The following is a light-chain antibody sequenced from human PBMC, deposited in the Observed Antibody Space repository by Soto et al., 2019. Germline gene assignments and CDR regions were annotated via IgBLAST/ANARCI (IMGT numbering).Light chain of an antibody. J-gene: IGKJ5*01. V-gene: IGKV3-20*01. CDR1: QSLSINY. CDR3: QEYENTPGT. Sequence: ENGLTQSPGTLSLSPGERATLSCRASQSLSINYVAWYQQRPGQAPRLLIYAASSRAAGIPDRFSGSGSGTDFTLDISRLEPEDFAVYYCQEYENTPGTFGRGTRLAIK. CDR2: AAS.